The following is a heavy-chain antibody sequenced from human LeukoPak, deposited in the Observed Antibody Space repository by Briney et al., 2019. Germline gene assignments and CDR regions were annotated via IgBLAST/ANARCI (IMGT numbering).Heavy chain of an antibody. CDR3: ARSPRRGEFDY. CDR1: GFTFSSHW. D-gene: IGHD3-16*01. Sequence: GGSLRLSCAASGFTFSSHWMSWVRQAPGKGLEWVANIKQDESETYYVDSVKGRFTISRDNTQNSLHLQMNSLGADDTALYYCARSPRRGEFDYWGQGTLVTVSS. CDR2: IKQDESET. J-gene: IGHJ4*02. V-gene: IGHV3-7*01.